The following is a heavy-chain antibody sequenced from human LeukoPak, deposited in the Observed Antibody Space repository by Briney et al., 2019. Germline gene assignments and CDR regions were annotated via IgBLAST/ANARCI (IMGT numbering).Heavy chain of an antibody. D-gene: IGHD2-21*02. J-gene: IGHJ2*01. V-gene: IGHV4-4*07. Sequence: HPSETLSLTCTVSRGSINNYYWSWIRQPAGKGLEWIGRIYSSGSTNYNPSLKSRVTMSVDTSMNQFSLKLSSVTAADTAVYYCARVKEYCSGDWSYWYFDLWGRGTAVTVSS. CDR1: RGSINNYY. CDR3: ARVKEYCSGDWSYWYFDL. CDR2: IYSSGST.